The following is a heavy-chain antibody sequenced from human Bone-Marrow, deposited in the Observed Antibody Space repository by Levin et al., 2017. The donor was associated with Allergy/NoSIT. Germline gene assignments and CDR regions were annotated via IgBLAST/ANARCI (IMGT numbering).Heavy chain of an antibody. CDR2: ISSSSSTI. CDR3: ARDNIVLVPAAQRHYYGMDV. Sequence: GESLKISCAASGFTFSSYSMNWVRQAPGKGLEWVSYISSSSSTIYYADSVKGRFTISRDNAKNSLYLQMNSLRAEDTAVYYCARDNIVLVPAAQRHYYGMDVWGQGTTVTVSS. D-gene: IGHD2-2*01. CDR1: GFTFSSYS. V-gene: IGHV3-48*04. J-gene: IGHJ6*02.